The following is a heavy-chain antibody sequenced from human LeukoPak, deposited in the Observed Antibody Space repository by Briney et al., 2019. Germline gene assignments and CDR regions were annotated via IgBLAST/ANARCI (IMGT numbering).Heavy chain of an antibody. V-gene: IGHV3-30*18. CDR2: ISYDGGNK. D-gene: IGHD6-13*01. Sequence: PGRSLRLSCAASGFTFSSYGMHWVRQAPGKGLEWVAVISYDGGNKYYADSVKGRFTISRDSPKNMLYLQMNSLRAEDTAVYYCAKDIGSWENCFHNWGQGTLVTVSS. J-gene: IGHJ4*02. CDR3: AKDIGSWENCFHN. CDR1: GFTFSSYG.